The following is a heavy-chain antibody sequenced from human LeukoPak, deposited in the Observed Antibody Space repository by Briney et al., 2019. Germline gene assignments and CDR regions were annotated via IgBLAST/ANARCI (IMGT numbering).Heavy chain of an antibody. Sequence: AGGSLRLSCAASGFTFSSYSMNCVRQAPGKGLEWVSGITASGDSTYYGDSVKGRFTMSRDNSKNTVYLQMNSLRAEDTAVYYCARSITMVRGKNWFDPWGQGTLVTVSS. CDR1: GFTFSSYS. CDR2: ITASGDST. D-gene: IGHD3-10*01. J-gene: IGHJ5*02. CDR3: ARSITMVRGKNWFDP. V-gene: IGHV3-23*01.